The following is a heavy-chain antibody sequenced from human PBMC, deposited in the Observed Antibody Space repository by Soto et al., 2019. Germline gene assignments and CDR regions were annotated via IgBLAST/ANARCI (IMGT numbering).Heavy chain of an antibody. Sequence: TGGSLRRSCAASGFTFNTFGMHGVRPAPGKGLEWVAVISYDGSDKYYSDSVSGRFTISRDNSMNTLYLQMNSLRTEDTAVYYCAKSPNFYCSSYHCYKYYFDYWGQGTLVTVSS. CDR3: AKSPNFYCSSYHCYKYYFDY. CDR2: ISYDGSDK. CDR1: GFTFNTFG. D-gene: IGHD2-2*01. J-gene: IGHJ4*02. V-gene: IGHV3-30*18.